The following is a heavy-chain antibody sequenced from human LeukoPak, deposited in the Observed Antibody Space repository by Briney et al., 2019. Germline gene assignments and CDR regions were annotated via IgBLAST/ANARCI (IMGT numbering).Heavy chain of an antibody. Sequence: SETLSLTCAVSGYSISSGYYWGWTRPPPGKGLEWIGKFYHSGSTYSNPSLKSRVTISVDTSKHQFSLKLRSVTAADTAVYYCARAPDANWFDPWGQGTLVTVSS. CDR2: FYHSGST. CDR3: ARAPDANWFDP. V-gene: IGHV4-38-2*01. CDR1: GYSISSGYY. J-gene: IGHJ5*02.